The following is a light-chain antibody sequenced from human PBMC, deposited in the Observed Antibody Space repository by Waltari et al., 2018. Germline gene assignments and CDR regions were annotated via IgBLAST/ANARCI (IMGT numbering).Light chain of an antibody. CDR2: GNS. CDR3: QSYDSSLSAHVV. J-gene: IGLJ2*01. Sequence: QSVLTQPPSVSGAPGQRVTISCTGSSSHIGAGYDVHWYQQLPGTAPKLLIYGNSNRPSGCPDRFSGSKSGTSASLAITGLQAEDEADYYCQSYDSSLSAHVVFGGGTKLTVL. V-gene: IGLV1-40*01. CDR1: SSHIGAGYD.